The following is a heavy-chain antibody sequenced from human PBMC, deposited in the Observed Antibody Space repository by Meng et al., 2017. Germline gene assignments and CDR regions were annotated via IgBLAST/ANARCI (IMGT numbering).Heavy chain of an antibody. CDR2: IYYRVST. V-gene: IGHV4-59*01. CDR3: ASTRLRYFAWPRLIFDY. J-gene: IGHJ4*02. Sequence: QVHLQEPRPGLCKPSENLAPTCTVSGCSISSYYWTWIRQPPGTGPYRIGYIYYRVSTNYNPSLKSRVTISVDTSKNQFSLKLSSVTAADTAVYYCASTRLRYFAWPRLIFDYWGQGTLVTVSS. CDR1: GCSISSYY. D-gene: IGHD3-9*01.